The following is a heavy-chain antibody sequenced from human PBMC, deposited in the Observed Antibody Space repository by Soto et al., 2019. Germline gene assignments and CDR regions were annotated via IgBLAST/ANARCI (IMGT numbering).Heavy chain of an antibody. CDR2: IKSKTDGGTT. Sequence: EVQLVESGGGLVKPGGSLRLSCAASGFTFNNAWMSWVRQAPGKGLEWVGRIKSKTDGGTTDYAAPVKGRFTISRDDSKNTLYLQMNSLKTEDTAVYYCTTSLRYFDWLGDPGGYYFDYWGQGTLVTVSS. D-gene: IGHD3-9*01. CDR3: TTSLRYFDWLGDPGGYYFDY. J-gene: IGHJ4*02. V-gene: IGHV3-15*01. CDR1: GFTFNNAW.